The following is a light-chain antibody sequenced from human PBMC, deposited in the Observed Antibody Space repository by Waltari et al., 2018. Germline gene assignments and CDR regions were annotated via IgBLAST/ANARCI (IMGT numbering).Light chain of an antibody. CDR3: CSYATSNTYV. CDR1: SSDVGSYNL. Sequence: QSALTQPASVSGSPGQSITISCTGTSSDVGSYNLVSWYQQHPGKAPNLRVPEVTERPSGVSNRFSGSKSGNTASLTISGLQAEDEADYYCCSYATSNTYVFGGGTNVTVL. J-gene: IGLJ1*01. CDR2: EVT. V-gene: IGLV2-23*02.